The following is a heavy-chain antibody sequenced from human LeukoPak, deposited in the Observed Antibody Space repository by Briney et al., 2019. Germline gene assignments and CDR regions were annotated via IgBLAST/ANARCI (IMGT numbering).Heavy chain of an antibody. Sequence: GGSLRLSCTASGFTFSNYWMSWVRQAPGKGLQWGATISQDGSERYYVDSVKGRFTISRDNAKNSLFLQMNSLRAEDTAVYYCARVETYDSSGYYYRSAAPLDYWGQGTLVTVSS. CDR2: ISQDGSER. V-gene: IGHV3-7*01. J-gene: IGHJ4*02. CDR3: ARVETYDSSGYYYRSAAPLDY. CDR1: GFTFSNYW. D-gene: IGHD3-22*01.